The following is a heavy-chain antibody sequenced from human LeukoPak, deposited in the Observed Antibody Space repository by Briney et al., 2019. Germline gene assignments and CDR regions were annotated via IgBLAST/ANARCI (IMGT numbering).Heavy chain of an antibody. D-gene: IGHD4-17*01. CDR1: GGSISYYY. J-gene: IGHJ6*02. CDR2: IYYSGTT. CDR3: AREDPQTTVPEGMDV. V-gene: IGHV4-59*01. Sequence: PSETLSLTCTVSGGSISYYYWSWIRQSPGKGLEWTGYIYYSGTTNYNPSLKSRVTISVDTSKNQFSLQLRSVTAADTAVYYCAREDPQTTVPEGMDVWGQGTPVTVSS.